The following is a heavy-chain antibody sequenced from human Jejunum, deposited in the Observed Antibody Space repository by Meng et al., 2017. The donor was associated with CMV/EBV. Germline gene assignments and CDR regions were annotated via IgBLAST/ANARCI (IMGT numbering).Heavy chain of an antibody. CDR1: SISSYY. V-gene: IGHV4-59*01. CDR3: ARVPAELGSSSSWYYFDY. CDR2: VYYSGST. D-gene: IGHD6-13*01. J-gene: IGHJ4*02. Sequence: SISSYYWTWIRQPPGKGLEWIGYVYYSGSTNYKPSLKSRVTISVDTSKNQFSLKLSSVTAADTAVYYCARVPAELGSSSSWYYFDYWGQGTLVTVSS.